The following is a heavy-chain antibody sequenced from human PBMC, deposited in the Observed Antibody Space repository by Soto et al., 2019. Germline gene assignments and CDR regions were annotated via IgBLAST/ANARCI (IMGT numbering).Heavy chain of an antibody. CDR1: VFTFSNYA. V-gene: IGHV3-23*01. D-gene: IGHD3-16*02. J-gene: IGHJ4*02. CDR3: AQETRYTWPPEAPGGLDY. Sequence: PWGSLRLSCEPGVFTFSNYAMNWVHQTTGKGLELVSGISGGGAAPYYVDSAKGRFTISRDNIKITLYLQMNNLRAEDTGVYYCAQETRYTWPPEAPGGLDYWGQGILVTVSS. CDR2: ISGGGAAP.